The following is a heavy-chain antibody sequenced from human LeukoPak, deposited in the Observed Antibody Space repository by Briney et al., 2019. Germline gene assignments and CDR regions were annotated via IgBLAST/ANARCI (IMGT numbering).Heavy chain of an antibody. V-gene: IGHV3-21*01. CDR1: GFTFSSHT. D-gene: IGHD3-3*01. CDR3: ARNYDFWSGYFNSVDS. CDR2: ISSSSSSYI. J-gene: IGHJ5*01. Sequence: SGGSLRLSCAASGFTFSSHTMNWVRQAPGKGLEWVSSISSSSSSYIYYADSVKGRFTISRDNAKNSLYLRMNSLRAEDTAVYYCARNYDFWSGYFNSVDSWGQGTLVTVSS.